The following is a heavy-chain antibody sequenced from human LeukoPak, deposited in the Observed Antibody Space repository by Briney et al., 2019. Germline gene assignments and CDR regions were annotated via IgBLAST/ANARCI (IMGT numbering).Heavy chain of an antibody. CDR1: GFTFSSYE. CDR2: ISSSGSTI. J-gene: IGHJ4*02. D-gene: IGHD5-12*01. Sequence: RGGSLRLSCAASGFTFSSYEMNWVRQAPGKGLEWVSYISSSGSTIYYADSVKGRFTISRDNAKNSLYLQMNSLRAEDTAVYYCARVHIVATHDYWGQGTLVTVSS. V-gene: IGHV3-48*03. CDR3: ARVHIVATHDY.